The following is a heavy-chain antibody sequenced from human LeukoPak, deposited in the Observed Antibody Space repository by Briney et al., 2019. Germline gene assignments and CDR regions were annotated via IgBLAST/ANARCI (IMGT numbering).Heavy chain of an antibody. D-gene: IGHD3-3*01. J-gene: IGHJ6*02. Sequence: ASVKVSCKTSGYTFTGYYMHWVRHAPGQGLEGMGWINPNSDGTNYAQKFQGRGTLTRDTSITTAYMELSRLRYDDTAVYYCERYSYDFCSGYPPEYGMDVWGQGTTVTVSS. CDR1: GYTFTGYY. V-gene: IGHV1-2*02. CDR3: ERYSYDFCSGYPPEYGMDV. CDR2: INPNSDGT.